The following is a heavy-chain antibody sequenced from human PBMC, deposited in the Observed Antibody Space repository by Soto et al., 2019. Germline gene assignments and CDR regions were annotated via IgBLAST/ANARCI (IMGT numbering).Heavy chain of an antibody. V-gene: IGHV3-30*18. CDR2: ISYDGSNQ. CDR1: GFTFNIYG. J-gene: IGHJ4*02. CDR3: AKDQASGQGSFDS. Sequence: GGSLRLSCAASGFTFNIYGMHWVRQAPDKGLEWVALISYDGSNQYYADSVEGRFTISRDNSKNTLFLQMNSLRADDTAVYYCAKDQASGQGSFDSWGQGTLVTVSS.